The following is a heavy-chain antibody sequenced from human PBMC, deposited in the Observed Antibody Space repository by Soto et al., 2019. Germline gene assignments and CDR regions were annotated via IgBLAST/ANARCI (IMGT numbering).Heavy chain of an antibody. Sequence: QVQLQESGPGLVKPSETLSLTCTVSGGSISRYYWCWIRQPPGKGLEWIGSIYYSGTTNYNPSLNRRFTISVDTSTNQSSLKLSSVTAAETAVYYCAIRYGGILDYWGQGTRVSVSS. J-gene: IGHJ4*02. CDR1: GGSISRYY. V-gene: IGHV4-59*08. D-gene: IGHD1-26*01. CDR3: AIRYGGILDY. CDR2: IYYSGTT.